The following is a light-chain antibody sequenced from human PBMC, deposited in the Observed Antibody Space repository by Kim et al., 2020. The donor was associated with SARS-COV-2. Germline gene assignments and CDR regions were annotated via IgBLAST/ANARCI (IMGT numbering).Light chain of an antibody. V-gene: IGKV3-20*01. CDR3: QQYDISPYN. CDR1: QSVDNRY. J-gene: IGKJ2*01. Sequence: EIVVTQSPGTLSLSPGGRATLSCRVSQSVDNRYLAWYQQKPGQGPRLFISGASSRATGMSDRFSGGESRTDFTLTISRLAPEYSAVYYCQQYDISPYNFGPGTNLEI. CDR2: GAS.